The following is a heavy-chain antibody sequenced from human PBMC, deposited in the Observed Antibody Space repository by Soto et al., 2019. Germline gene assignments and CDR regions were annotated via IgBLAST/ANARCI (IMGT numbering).Heavy chain of an antibody. CDR1: GFTFHDYT. CDR2: ITWNGDIV. CDR3: TKDKEGEGFFDH. D-gene: IGHD1-26*01. Sequence: SLRLSCAASGFTFHDYTMHWVRQVPGKGLEWVSGITWNGDIVGYADSVKGRITISRDNAKNSLYLQLSSLRTEDTAVYYCTKDKEGEGFFDHWGQGSLVTVSS. J-gene: IGHJ4*02. V-gene: IGHV3-9*01.